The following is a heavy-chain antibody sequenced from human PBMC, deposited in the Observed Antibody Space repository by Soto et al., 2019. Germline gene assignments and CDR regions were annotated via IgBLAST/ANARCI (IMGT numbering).Heavy chain of an antibody. Sequence: GASVKVSCKASGYTFTSHGISWVRQAPGQGLEWMGWISADNGNTNYAQKLQDRVTMTTDTSTSTAYMELRSLRSDDTAVYYCAAYPCRGTSCYWGFFDYWRQGTLVTVSS. CDR2: ISADNGNT. J-gene: IGHJ4*02. CDR3: AAYPCRGTSCYWGFFDY. CDR1: GYTFTSHG. D-gene: IGHD2-2*01. V-gene: IGHV1-18*01.